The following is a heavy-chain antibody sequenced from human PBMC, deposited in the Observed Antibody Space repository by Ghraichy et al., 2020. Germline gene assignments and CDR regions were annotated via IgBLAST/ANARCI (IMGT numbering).Heavy chain of an antibody. D-gene: IGHD6-19*01. CDR1: GFTFSDYQ. CDR2: IRQGGSEK. V-gene: IGHV3-7*01. Sequence: GGSLRLSCAASGFTFSDYQMSWVRQAPGKGLEWVANIRQGGSEKYYVDSVKGRFTISRDNSKNSLYLQMNSLRADDTSIYYCTRNGPRGSGWSFDAFDIWGQGTMVTVSS. CDR3: TRNGPRGSGWSFDAFDI. J-gene: IGHJ3*02.